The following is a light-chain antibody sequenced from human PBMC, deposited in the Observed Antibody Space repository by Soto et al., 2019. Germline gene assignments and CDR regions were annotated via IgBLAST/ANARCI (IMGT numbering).Light chain of an antibody. CDR2: AAS. CDR3: QQYGSSLRA. Sequence: EIVLTQSPGTLSLSPGERATLSCRASQSVSSSYLAWYQQKPGQAPRLLIYAASTRATGIPDRFSGSGSGTDFTLTISRLEPEEFAVYYCQQYGSSLRAFGPGTKVEI. J-gene: IGKJ1*01. V-gene: IGKV3-20*01. CDR1: QSVSSSY.